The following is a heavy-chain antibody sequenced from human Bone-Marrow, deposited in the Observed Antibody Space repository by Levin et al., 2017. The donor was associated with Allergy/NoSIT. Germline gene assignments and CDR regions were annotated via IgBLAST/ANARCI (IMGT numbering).Heavy chain of an antibody. CDR1: GFTFSSYA. CDR3: AREALWKMDY. D-gene: IGHD2-21*01. Sequence: GESLKISCAASGFTFSSYAMHWVRQAPGKGLEWVAVISYDGSNKYYADSVKGRFTISRDNSKNTLYLQMNSLRAEDTAVYYCAREALWKMDYWGQGTLVTVSS. CDR2: ISYDGSNK. J-gene: IGHJ4*02. V-gene: IGHV3-30*04.